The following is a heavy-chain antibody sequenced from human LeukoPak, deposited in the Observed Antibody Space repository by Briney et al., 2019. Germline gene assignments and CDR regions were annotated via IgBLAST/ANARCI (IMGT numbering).Heavy chain of an antibody. CDR3: AREGIVGATPFDY. V-gene: IGHV3-64*01. Sequence: GGSLTLSCAASGFTFSSYAMHWVRQAPGKGLEYVSAISSNGGSTYYANSVKGRFTISRDNSKNTLYLQMGSLRAEDMAVYYCAREGIVGATPFDYWGQGTLVTVSS. CDR1: GFTFSSYA. D-gene: IGHD1-26*01. J-gene: IGHJ4*02. CDR2: ISSNGGST.